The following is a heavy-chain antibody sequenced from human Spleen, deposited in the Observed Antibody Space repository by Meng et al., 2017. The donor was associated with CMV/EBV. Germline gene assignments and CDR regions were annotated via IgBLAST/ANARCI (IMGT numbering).Heavy chain of an antibody. D-gene: IGHD2-2*01. CDR1: GVTFRSYG. CDR3: AKDYCSSTTCYSEF. V-gene: IGHV3-30*02. Sequence: SGVTFRSYGMHWARQAPGKGLEWVAFIQSDGSNKYYADSVKGRFTISRDNSKDTLYLQMSSLRTEDTAMYYCAKDYCSSTTCYSEFWGQGALVTVSS. CDR2: IQSDGSNK. J-gene: IGHJ4*02.